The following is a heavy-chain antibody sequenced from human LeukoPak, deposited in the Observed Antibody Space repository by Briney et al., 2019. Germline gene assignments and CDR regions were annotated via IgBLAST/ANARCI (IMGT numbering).Heavy chain of an antibody. J-gene: IGHJ3*02. D-gene: IGHD2-15*01. CDR1: GFTFSSYE. V-gene: IGHV3-48*03. Sequence: GGSLRLSCAASGFTFSSYEMNWVRQAPGKGLEWVSYISSSGSTIYYADSVKGRFTISRDNAKNSLYLQMNSLRAEDTAVYYCARDSPDDCSGGSCYLGTAFDIWGQGTMVTVSS. CDR3: ARDSPDDCSGGSCYLGTAFDI. CDR2: ISSSGSTI.